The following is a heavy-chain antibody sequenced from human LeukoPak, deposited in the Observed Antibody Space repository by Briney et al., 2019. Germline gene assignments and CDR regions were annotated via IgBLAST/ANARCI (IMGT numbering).Heavy chain of an antibody. V-gene: IGHV3-33*06. J-gene: IGHJ6*02. CDR2: IWYDGSKK. D-gene: IGHD3-10*01. CDR3: AKDSGLLWFGELLTVGPKYYYYYGMDV. CDR1: GFSFSSYG. Sequence: GGSLRLSCAASGFSFSSYGMHWVHQAPGKGLEWVAVIWYDGSKKYYADSVKGRFIISRDNSRNTLYLQMNSLRAEDTAVYYCAKDSGLLWFGELLTVGPKYYYYYGMDVWGQGTTVTVSS.